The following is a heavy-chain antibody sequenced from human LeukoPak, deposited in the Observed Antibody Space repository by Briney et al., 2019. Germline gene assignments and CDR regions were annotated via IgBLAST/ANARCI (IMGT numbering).Heavy chain of an antibody. D-gene: IGHD3-22*01. Sequence: GGSLRLSCAASGFTVSSNYMSWVRQAPGKGLEWVSVLYSGGSTYYADPVKGRFTMSRDNPKNTLYLQMNSLRAEDTAVYYCASGLGYSSGYWPSFDYWGQGTLVTVSS. CDR2: LYSGGST. J-gene: IGHJ4*02. CDR3: ASGLGYSSGYWPSFDY. V-gene: IGHV3-53*01. CDR1: GFTVSSNY.